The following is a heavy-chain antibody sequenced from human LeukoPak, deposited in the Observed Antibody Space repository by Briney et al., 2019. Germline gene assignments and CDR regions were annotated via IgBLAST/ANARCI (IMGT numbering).Heavy chain of an antibody. Sequence: ASVKVSCKASGYTFTSYGISWVRQAPGQGLEWMGWSSAYNGNTNYAQKLQGRVTMTTDTYTSTAYMELRSLRSDDTAVSYCARDPSSYYGSGSYGGYFDYWGQGTLVTVSS. V-gene: IGHV1-18*01. D-gene: IGHD3-10*01. CDR3: ARDPSSYYGSGSYGGYFDY. CDR2: SSAYNGNT. CDR1: GYTFTSYG. J-gene: IGHJ4*02.